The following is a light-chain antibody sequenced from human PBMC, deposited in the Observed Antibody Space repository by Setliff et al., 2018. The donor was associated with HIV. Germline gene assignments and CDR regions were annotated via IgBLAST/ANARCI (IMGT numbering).Light chain of an antibody. CDR1: SSDVGAFDY. V-gene: IGLV2-11*01. J-gene: IGLJ1*01. CDR2: DVT. CDR3: CSYAGSYSYM. Sequence: QSVLTQPRSVSGSPGQSVTFSCTGSSSDVGAFDYVSWYQQHPGKAPKLLIYDVTRRPSGVPDRFSGSKSGNTASLTISGLQAEDEADYYCCSYAGSYSYMFGTGTKVT.